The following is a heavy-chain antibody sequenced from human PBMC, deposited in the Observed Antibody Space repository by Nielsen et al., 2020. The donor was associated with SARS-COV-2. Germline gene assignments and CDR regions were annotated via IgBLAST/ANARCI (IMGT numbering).Heavy chain of an antibody. CDR3: AKVESSSWYYFAY. Sequence: GESLKISCAASGFTFPSYAMTWVRQAPGKGLQWVSTITGSGGSTYYADSVKGRFTFSRDNSRSALYLQMDTLRDEDTAIYYCAKVESSSWYYFAYWGQGPLVIVSS. J-gene: IGHJ4*02. CDR1: GFTFPSYA. V-gene: IGHV3-23*01. D-gene: IGHD6-13*01. CDR2: ITGSGGST.